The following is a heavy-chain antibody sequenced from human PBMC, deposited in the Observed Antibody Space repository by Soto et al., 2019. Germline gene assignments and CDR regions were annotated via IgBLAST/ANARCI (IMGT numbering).Heavy chain of an antibody. J-gene: IGHJ3*02. CDR2: IYHSGST. CDR1: GDSISSHY. Sequence: PSETLSLTCSVSGDSISSHYWSWIRQPPGKGLEWIGYIYHSGSTYYNPSLKSRVTISVDRSKNQFSLKLSSVTAADTAVYYCARAHITMVRGVPAAFDIWGQGTMVTVSS. D-gene: IGHD3-10*01. V-gene: IGHV4-59*11. CDR3: ARAHITMVRGVPAAFDI.